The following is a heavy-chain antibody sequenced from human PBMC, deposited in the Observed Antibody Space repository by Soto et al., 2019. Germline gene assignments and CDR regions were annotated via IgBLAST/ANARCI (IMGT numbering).Heavy chain of an antibody. V-gene: IGHV1-18*01. CDR1: GYTFTSYG. Sequence: QVQLVQSGAEVKKPGASVKVSCKASGYTFTSYGISWVRQAPGQGLEWMGWISAYNGNTNYAQKLQGRVPMTTDTSASTGSMELRSLRSDDTAVYYCARSAGRLGVPLYYDYGMDVWGQGTTVTVSS. CDR3: ARSAGRLGVPLYYDYGMDV. CDR2: ISAYNGNT. D-gene: IGHD2-2*01. J-gene: IGHJ6*02.